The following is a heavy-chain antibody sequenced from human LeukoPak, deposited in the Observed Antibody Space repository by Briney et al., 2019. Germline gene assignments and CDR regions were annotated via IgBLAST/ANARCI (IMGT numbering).Heavy chain of an antibody. D-gene: IGHD3-22*01. CDR3: ARGAFEAYYYDSSGYYSPLADY. Sequence: ASVKVSCKASGYTFTSYAMNWVRQAPGQGLEWMGWINTNTGNPTYAQGFTGRFVFSLDTSVSTAYLQISSLKAEDTTVYYCARGAFEAYYYDSSGYYSPLADYWGQGTLVTASS. V-gene: IGHV7-4-1*02. J-gene: IGHJ4*02. CDR2: INTNTGNP. CDR1: GYTFTSYA.